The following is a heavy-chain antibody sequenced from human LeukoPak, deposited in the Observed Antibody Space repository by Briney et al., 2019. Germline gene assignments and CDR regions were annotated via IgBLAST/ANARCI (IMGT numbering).Heavy chain of an antibody. CDR2: ISSSSSYI. D-gene: IGHD3-9*01. J-gene: IGHJ4*02. V-gene: IGHV3-21*01. CDR3: ARDYQVYYDILTGPRYFDY. CDR1: GFTSSSYS. Sequence: GGSLRLSCAASGFTSSSYSMNWVRQAPGKGLEWVSSISSSSSYIYYADSVKGRFTISRDNAKNSLYLQMNSLRAEDTAVYYCARDYQVYYDILTGPRYFDYWGQGTLVTVSS.